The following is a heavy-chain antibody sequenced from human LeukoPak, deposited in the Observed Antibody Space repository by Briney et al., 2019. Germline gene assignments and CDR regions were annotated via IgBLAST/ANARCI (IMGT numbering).Heavy chain of an antibody. D-gene: IGHD2-15*01. CDR3: AKDYCRDGNCPFPFLDS. V-gene: IGHV3-53*01. CDR1: GGSISSYY. Sequence: ETLSLTCTVSGGSISSYYWSWVRQAPGKGLEWVSIITGTGGRYYGDSVKGRFILSRDNSKNTVYMQMSSLRAEDTATYYCAKDYCRDGNCPFPFLDSWGQGTLVTVSS. J-gene: IGHJ4*02. CDR2: ITGTGGR.